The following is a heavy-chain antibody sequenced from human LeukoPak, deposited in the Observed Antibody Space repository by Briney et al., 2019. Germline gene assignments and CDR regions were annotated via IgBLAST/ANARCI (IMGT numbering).Heavy chain of an antibody. D-gene: IGHD3-22*01. CDR1: GFTFSSYA. Sequence: GGSLRLSCAASGFTFSSYAMSWVRQAPGKGLEWVSAISGSGGSTYYADSVKGRFTISRDNSKNTLYLQMNSLRAEDTAVYYCAKDTYDSSGYYHVAEYFQHWGQGTLVTVSS. CDR2: ISGSGGST. V-gene: IGHV3-23*01. CDR3: AKDTYDSSGYYHVAEYFQH. J-gene: IGHJ1*01.